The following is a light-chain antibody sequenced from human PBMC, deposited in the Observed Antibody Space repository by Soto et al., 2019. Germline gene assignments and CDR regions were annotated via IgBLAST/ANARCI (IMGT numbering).Light chain of an antibody. Sequence: QSALTQPPSASGSPGQSVTISCTGTSSDVGGYEYVSWYQQHPGKAPKFMIYEVSKRPSGVPDRFSGSKSGNTAFLTVSGLQAEDEADYYFSSYAGSKSVVFGGGTKLTVL. CDR3: SSYAGSKSVV. J-gene: IGLJ2*01. V-gene: IGLV2-8*01. CDR1: SSDVGGYEY. CDR2: EVS.